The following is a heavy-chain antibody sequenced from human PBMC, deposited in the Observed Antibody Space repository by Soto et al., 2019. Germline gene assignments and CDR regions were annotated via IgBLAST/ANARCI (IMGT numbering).Heavy chain of an antibody. J-gene: IGHJ4*02. D-gene: IGHD6-19*01. CDR2: ISTTSSFI. CDR3: EGYSSGWTNSDY. CDR1: GFTFSSYS. Sequence: GGSLRLSCAASGFTFSSYSMNWVRQAPGKGLEWVSSISTTSSFIYSADSVKGRFTISRDNAKNSLYLQMNSLRAEDTAVYYCEGYSSGWTNSDYWGQGTLVTVSS. V-gene: IGHV3-21*01.